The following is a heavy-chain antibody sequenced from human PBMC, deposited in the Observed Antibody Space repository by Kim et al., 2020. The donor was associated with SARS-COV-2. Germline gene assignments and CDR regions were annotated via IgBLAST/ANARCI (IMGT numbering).Heavy chain of an antibody. Sequence: ASVKVSCKASGYSFSAIYLHWWRQAPGHGLQWMGWINPKNGDTRYADNFQDRVTMTGDTFTNTVYMELDRLTSDDSAVYYCARGPSSGCFDYWGQGTLLTVSP. CDR2: INPKNGDT. V-gene: IGHV1-2*07. J-gene: IGHJ4*02. CDR3: ARGPSSGCFDY. D-gene: IGHD6-19*01. CDR1: GYSFSAIY.